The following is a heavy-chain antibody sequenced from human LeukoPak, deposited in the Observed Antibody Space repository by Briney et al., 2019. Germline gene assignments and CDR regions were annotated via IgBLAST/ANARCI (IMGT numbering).Heavy chain of an antibody. CDR3: ARDPYSGSYGNYYYYFMDV. CDR2: ITSGSSYV. J-gene: IGHJ6*03. Sequence: GGSLRLSCAASGFTFSSYNMNWVRQAPGKGLEWVSSITSGSSYVYYADSVKGRFTISRDNAKNSLYLQMNSLRAEDTAVYYCARDPYSGSYGNYYYYFMDVWGKGTTVTISS. CDR1: GFTFSSYN. D-gene: IGHD1-26*01. V-gene: IGHV3-21*01.